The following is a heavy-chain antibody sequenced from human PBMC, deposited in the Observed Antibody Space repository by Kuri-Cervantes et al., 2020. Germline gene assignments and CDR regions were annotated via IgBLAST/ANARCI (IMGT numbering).Heavy chain of an antibody. V-gene: IGHV1-69*06. Sequence: SVKVSCKASGGTFSSYAISWVRQAPGQGLEWMGGIIPIFGTANYAQKFQGRVTITADKSTSTAYMELSSLRSEDTAVYYCARAAAGTFKHYFDYWGQGTLVTVSS. CDR1: GGTFSSYA. D-gene: IGHD6-13*01. CDR2: IIPIFGTA. J-gene: IGHJ4*02. CDR3: ARAAAGTFKHYFDY.